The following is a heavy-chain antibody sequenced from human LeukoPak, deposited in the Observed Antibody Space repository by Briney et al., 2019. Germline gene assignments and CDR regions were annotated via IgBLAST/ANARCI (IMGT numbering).Heavy chain of an antibody. Sequence: ASVKVSCKASGGTFSSYAISWVRQAPGQGLEWMGGIIPIFGTANYAQKFQGRATITADESTSTAYMELSSLRSEDTAVYYCARDLGYDLYYYYGMDVWGQGTTVTVSS. CDR1: GGTFSSYA. D-gene: IGHD5-12*01. CDR2: IIPIFGTA. CDR3: ARDLGYDLYYYYGMDV. J-gene: IGHJ6*02. V-gene: IGHV1-69*13.